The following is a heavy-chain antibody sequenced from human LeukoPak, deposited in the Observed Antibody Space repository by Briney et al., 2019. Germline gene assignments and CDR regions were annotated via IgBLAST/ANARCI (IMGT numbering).Heavy chain of an antibody. CDR3: ARGGYSGYDSPDY. CDR1: GFTFSSYS. J-gene: IGHJ4*02. V-gene: IGHV3-21*01. Sequence: GGSLTLSCAASGFTFSSYSMNWVRQAPGKGLEWVSSISSSSSYIYYADSVKGRFTISRDNAKNSLYLQMNSLRAEDTAVYYCARGGYSGYDSPDYWGQGTLVTVSS. D-gene: IGHD5-12*01. CDR2: ISSSSSYI.